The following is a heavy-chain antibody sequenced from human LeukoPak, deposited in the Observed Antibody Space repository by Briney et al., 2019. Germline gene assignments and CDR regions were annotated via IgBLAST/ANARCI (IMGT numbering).Heavy chain of an antibody. V-gene: IGHV3-23*01. Sequence: PGGSLRLSCAASGFTFSSYAMSWVRQAPGKGLEWVSGLSNSGDSRYYADSVQGRFTISRDNSKSTLYLQMNSLRAEDTAVYYCARNGYGDSAGFDIWGLGTMVTVSS. CDR1: GFTFSSYA. J-gene: IGHJ3*02. CDR2: LSNSGDSR. CDR3: ARNGYGDSAGFDI. D-gene: IGHD4-17*01.